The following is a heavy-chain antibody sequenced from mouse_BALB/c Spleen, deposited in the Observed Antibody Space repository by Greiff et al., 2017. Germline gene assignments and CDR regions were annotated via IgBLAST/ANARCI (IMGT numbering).Heavy chain of an antibody. V-gene: IGHV5-9-4*01. CDR2: ISSGGSYT. D-gene: IGHD2-1*01. CDR1: GFTFSSYA. Sequence: EVQGVESGGGLVKPGGSLKLSCAASGFTFSSYAMSWVRQSPEKRLEWVAEISSGGSYTYYPDTVTGRFNISRDNAKNTLYLEMSSLRSEDTAMYYCARERGYGNYLWFAYWGQGTLVTVSA. CDR3: ARERGYGNYLWFAY. J-gene: IGHJ3*01.